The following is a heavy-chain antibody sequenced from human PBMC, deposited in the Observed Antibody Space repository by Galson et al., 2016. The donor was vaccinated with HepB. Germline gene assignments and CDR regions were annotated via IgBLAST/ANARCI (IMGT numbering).Heavy chain of an antibody. CDR2: ISPYSGNT. V-gene: IGHV1-18*01. Sequence: SVKVSCKASGYTFPAYGMSWVRQAPGQGLEWMGWISPYSGNTNYAQRFQGRITMTTDTSTSTAYMEVRSLTSDDTAVYYCARDPAYGSAYPEFDFWGQGTLVTVSS. J-gene: IGHJ4*02. D-gene: IGHD3-10*01. CDR3: ARDPAYGSAYPEFDF. CDR1: GYTFPAYG.